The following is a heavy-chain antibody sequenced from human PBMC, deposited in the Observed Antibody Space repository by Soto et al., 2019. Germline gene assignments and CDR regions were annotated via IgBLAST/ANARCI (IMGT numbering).Heavy chain of an antibody. D-gene: IGHD6-13*01. CDR3: AKDLYSGPRTYYFDY. CDR2: TSESGGST. CDR1: GFTFSSYS. J-gene: IGHJ4*02. V-gene: IGHV3-23*01. Sequence: GGSLRLSCAGSGFTFSSYSMGWVRKTPGKGLKWVSSTSESGGSTYYADSVKGRFTISRDNSKNMLYLQMNSLRAEDTAVYYCAKDLYSGPRTYYFDYWGQGT.